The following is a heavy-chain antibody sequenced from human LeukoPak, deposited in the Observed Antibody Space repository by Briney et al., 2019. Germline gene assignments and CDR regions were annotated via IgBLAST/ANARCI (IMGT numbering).Heavy chain of an antibody. Sequence: GESLKISCKGSGYSFTSYWVGWVRQMPGKGLEWMGIIYPGDSDTRYSPSFQGQVTISADKSITTAYLQWSSLQASDTAMYYCAGQADYNVLTGYHKGHLDYWGQGTLVTVSS. CDR1: GYSFTSYW. CDR3: AGQADYNVLTGYHKGHLDY. CDR2: IYPGDSDT. J-gene: IGHJ4*02. D-gene: IGHD3-9*01. V-gene: IGHV5-51*01.